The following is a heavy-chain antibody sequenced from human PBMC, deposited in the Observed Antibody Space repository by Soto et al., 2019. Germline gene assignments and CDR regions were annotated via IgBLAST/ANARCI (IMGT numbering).Heavy chain of an antibody. J-gene: IGHJ6*02. V-gene: IGHV3-30*18. CDR2: ISYDGSNK. CDR3: AKDKGAYFDWFDYGMDV. D-gene: IGHD3-9*01. CDR1: GFTFSSYG. Sequence: PGGSLRLSCAASGFTFSSYGMHWVRQAPGKGLEWVAVISYDGSNKYYADSVKGRFTISRDNSKNTLYLQMNNLRAEDTAVYYCAKDKGAYFDWFDYGMDVWGQGTTVTVSS.